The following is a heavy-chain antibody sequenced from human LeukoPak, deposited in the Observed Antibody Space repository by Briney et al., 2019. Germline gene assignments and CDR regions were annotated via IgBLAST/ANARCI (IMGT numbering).Heavy chain of an antibody. CDR3: ARVAAAGTIHYYGMDV. CDR2: IIPILGIA. Sequence: SVKVSCKASGGTFSSYAISWVRQTPGQGLEWMGRIIPILGIANYAQKFQGRVTITADKSTSTAYMELSSLRSEDTAVYYCARVAAAGTIHYYGMDVWGQGTTVTVSS. D-gene: IGHD6-13*01. CDR1: GGTFSSYA. J-gene: IGHJ6*02. V-gene: IGHV1-69*04.